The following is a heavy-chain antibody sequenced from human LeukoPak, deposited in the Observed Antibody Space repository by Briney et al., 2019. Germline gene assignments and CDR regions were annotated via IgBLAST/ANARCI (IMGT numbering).Heavy chain of an antibody. Sequence: GGSLRLSCAASGLTFSIHWMNWVRQAPGKGLECVANINQDGSDKYYVDSVKGRFTISRDNTKNSLYLQMNSLRAEDTAVYYCVGGDYWGQGTLVTVSS. CDR1: GLTFSIHW. J-gene: IGHJ4*02. CDR2: INQDGSDK. V-gene: IGHV3-7*01. CDR3: VGGDY.